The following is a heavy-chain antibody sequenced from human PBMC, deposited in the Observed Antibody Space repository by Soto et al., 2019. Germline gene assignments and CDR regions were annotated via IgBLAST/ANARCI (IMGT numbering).Heavy chain of an antibody. CDR1: GGSMTSNY. V-gene: IGHV4-4*07. CDR2: TFSTGTS. Sequence: SETLSLTCTVSGGSMTSNYWNWIRQPAGRGLEWIGRTFSTGTSSYNPSLKGRVTMSMDTSNRQFSLNLNSVTAADTAVYYCVRVPERGYNLYSGIMDVWGPGSAVT. D-gene: IGHD3-10*01. J-gene: IGHJ6*02. CDR3: VRVPERGYNLYSGIMDV.